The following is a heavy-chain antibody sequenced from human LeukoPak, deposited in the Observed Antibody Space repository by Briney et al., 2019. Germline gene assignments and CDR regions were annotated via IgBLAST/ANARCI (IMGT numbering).Heavy chain of an antibody. CDR3: ARVKRGYSFDY. Sequence: GGSLRLFCAASGFTFSGYWMSWVRQAPGKGLEWVANINLDGSEKYYVDSVKGRFTISRDNAKNSPYLQMNSLRAEDTAVYYCARVKRGYSFDYWGQGTLVTVSS. D-gene: IGHD5-18*01. CDR2: INLDGSEK. J-gene: IGHJ4*02. V-gene: IGHV3-7*04. CDR1: GFTFSGYW.